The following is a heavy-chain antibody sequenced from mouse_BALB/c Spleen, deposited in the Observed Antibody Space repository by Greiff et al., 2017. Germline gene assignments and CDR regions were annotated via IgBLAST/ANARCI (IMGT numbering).Heavy chain of an antibody. V-gene: IGHV2-2*02. CDR3: ASYYGYDGFAY. CDR1: GFSLTSYG. Sequence: VQLQQSGPGLVQPSQSLSITCTVSGFSLTSYGVHWVRQSPGKRLEWLGVIWSGGSTDYNAAFISRLSISKDNSKSQVFFKMNSLQANDTAIYYCASYYGYDGFAYWGQGTLVTVSA. D-gene: IGHD2-9*01. CDR2: IWSGGST. J-gene: IGHJ3*01.